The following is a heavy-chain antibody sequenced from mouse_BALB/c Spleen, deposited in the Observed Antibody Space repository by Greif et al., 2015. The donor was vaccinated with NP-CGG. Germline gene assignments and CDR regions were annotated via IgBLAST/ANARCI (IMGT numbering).Heavy chain of an antibody. D-gene: IGHD4-1*01. CDR3: ARRTGTEAMDD. CDR1: GYTFTDYY. J-gene: IGHJ4*01. Sequence: VQGVESGPELVKPGASVTISCKASGYTFTDYYINWVKQKPGQGLAWIGWLYPGSGNTKYNEKFKGKAPLTVDTSSSTAYMQLSSLTSEDTAVYFCARRTGTEAMDDWGQGTSVTVSS. CDR2: LYPGSGNT. V-gene: IGHV1-84*02.